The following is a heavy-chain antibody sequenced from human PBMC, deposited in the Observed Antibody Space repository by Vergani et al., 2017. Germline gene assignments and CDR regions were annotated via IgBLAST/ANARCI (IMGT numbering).Heavy chain of an antibody. CDR2: IHHSGDT. Sequence: QVQLQESGPGLVKPSETLTLTCDVSDSSIMTNPYWGWSRQSPGKGLEWIGCIHHSGDTHYNSSLKSRVSISIVFSSKFSLSLTSVTAADTGIYYCARHRGSGGFLPSSYFFGMDVRGDGTTDADSS. J-gene: IGHJ6*01. V-gene: IGHV4-38-2*01. CDR3: ARHRGSGGFLPSSYFFGMDV. CDR1: DSSIMTNPY. D-gene: IGHD3-10*01.